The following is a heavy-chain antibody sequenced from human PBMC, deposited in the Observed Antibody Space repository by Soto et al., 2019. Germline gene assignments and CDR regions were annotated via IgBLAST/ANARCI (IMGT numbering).Heavy chain of an antibody. CDR2: ISYDGSNK. J-gene: IGHJ4*02. V-gene: IGHV3-30*18. Sequence: GGSLRLSCAASGFTFSSYGMHWVRQAPGKGLEWVAVISYDGSNKYYADSVKGRFTISRDNSKNTLYLQMNSLRAEDTAVYYCAKDLYSSSWYFDYWGQGTLVTVSS. CDR3: AKDLYSSSWYFDY. CDR1: GFTFSSYG. D-gene: IGHD6-13*01.